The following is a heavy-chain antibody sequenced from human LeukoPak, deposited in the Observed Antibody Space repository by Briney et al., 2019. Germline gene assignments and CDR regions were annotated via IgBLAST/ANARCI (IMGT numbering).Heavy chain of an antibody. D-gene: IGHD3-10*01. CDR1: GFSFDDYA. V-gene: IGHV3-43*02. Sequence: GGSLRLSRAASGFSFDDYAMPWVRQAPGKGLEWVSIISGDGISTAYAESVQGRFTVSRDNRKNVLYLQMNSLTTEDIAFYYCAKDIGALIVSSECLHHWGQGTLVTVSS. CDR3: AKDIGALIVSSECLHH. CDR2: ISGDGIST. J-gene: IGHJ1*01.